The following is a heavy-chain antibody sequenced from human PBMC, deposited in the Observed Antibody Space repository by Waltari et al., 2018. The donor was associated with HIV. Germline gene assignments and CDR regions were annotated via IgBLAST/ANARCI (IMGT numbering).Heavy chain of an antibody. D-gene: IGHD3-22*01. CDR2: IWYDGSNK. J-gene: IGHJ4*02. V-gene: IGHV3-33*01. CDR3: AITRVEYYDSSGYYQPFDY. CDR1: GFTFSSYG. Sequence: QVQLVESGGGVVQPGRSLRLSCAASGFTFSSYGMHWVRQALGKGREWVAVIWYDGSNKYCADSVKGRFTISRDNSKNTLYLQMNSLRAEDTAVYYCAITRVEYYDSSGYYQPFDYWGQGTLVTVSS.